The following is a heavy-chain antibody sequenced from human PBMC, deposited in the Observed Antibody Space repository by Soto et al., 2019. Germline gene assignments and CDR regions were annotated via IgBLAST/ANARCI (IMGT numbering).Heavy chain of an antibody. D-gene: IGHD3-3*01. V-gene: IGHV4-39*01. CDR2: IYYSGST. Sequence: QLQVQESGPGLVKPSETLSLTCSVSDGSISSSNYYWVWIRQSPDKGLEWIGSIYYSGSTDYNPSLQSRLTISVDTSRSHFSLKLSSVTAADTAVYYCARQVNYXFXXRSGYFDYWGQGTLVTVSS. CDR3: ARQVNYXFXXRSGYFDY. CDR1: DGSISSSNYY. J-gene: IGHJ4*02.